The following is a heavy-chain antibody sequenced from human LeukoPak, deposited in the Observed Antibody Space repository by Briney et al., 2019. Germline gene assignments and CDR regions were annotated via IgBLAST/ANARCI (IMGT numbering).Heavy chain of an antibody. CDR2: ISATGGST. CDR3: AKGSSYYYDSSGPGFEY. Sequence: PGGSLRLSCAASGFTFSSYAMSWVRQAPGKGLEWVSAISATGGSTYYADSVKGRLTISRDSSKNTVYLQMNSLRAEDTAVYYCAKGSSYYYDSSGPGFEYWGQGTLVTVSS. D-gene: IGHD3-22*01. CDR1: GFTFSSYA. J-gene: IGHJ4*02. V-gene: IGHV3-23*01.